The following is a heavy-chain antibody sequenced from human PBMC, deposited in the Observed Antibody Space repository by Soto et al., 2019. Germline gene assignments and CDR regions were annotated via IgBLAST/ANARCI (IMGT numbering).Heavy chain of an antibody. D-gene: IGHD2-15*01. Sequence: QVQLVESGGGLVKPGGSLRLSCAASGFTFSDYYMSWIRQAPGKGLEWVSHISSSGGTIYYADSLKGRFTISRDNAKNSPYLQMTRLRAVDTALYDCAGAPRVVVPFYGFDGWGQGTTVTVSS. CDR1: GFTFSDYY. V-gene: IGHV3-11*01. J-gene: IGHJ6*02. CDR3: AGAPRVVVPFYGFDG. CDR2: ISSSGGTI.